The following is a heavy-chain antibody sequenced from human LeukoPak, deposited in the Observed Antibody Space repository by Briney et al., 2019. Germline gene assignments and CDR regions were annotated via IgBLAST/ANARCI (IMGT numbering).Heavy chain of an antibody. CDR2: FDPEDGET. CDR1: GYTLTELS. Sequence: GASVKVSCKVSGYTLTELSMHWVRQAPGKGLEWMGGFDPEDGETIYAQKFQGRVTMTEDTSTDTAYMELSSLRSEDTAVYYCATEVGNWNDKERRAFDIWGQGTMVTVSS. J-gene: IGHJ3*02. V-gene: IGHV1-24*01. D-gene: IGHD1-1*01. CDR3: ATEVGNWNDKERRAFDI.